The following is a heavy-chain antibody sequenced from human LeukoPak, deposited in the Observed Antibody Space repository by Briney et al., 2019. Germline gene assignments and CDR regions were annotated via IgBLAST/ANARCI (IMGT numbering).Heavy chain of an antibody. CDR1: GFTFSSYA. CDR3: ATYCSSTSCYLFHGMDV. J-gene: IGHJ6*02. CDR2: INGSGGST. Sequence: GGSLRLSCAASGFTFSSYAMSWVRQAPGKGLEWVSAINGSGGSTYYADSVKGRFTISRDNSKNTLYLQMNSLRAEDTAVYYCATYCSSTSCYLFHGMDVWGQGTTVTVSS. V-gene: IGHV3-23*01. D-gene: IGHD2-2*01.